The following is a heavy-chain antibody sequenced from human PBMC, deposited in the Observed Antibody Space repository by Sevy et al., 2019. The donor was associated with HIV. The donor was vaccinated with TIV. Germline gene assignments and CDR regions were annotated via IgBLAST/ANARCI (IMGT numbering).Heavy chain of an antibody. D-gene: IGHD3-9*01. CDR3: TTALNVLRYFDPLTHDAFDI. Sequence: GGSLRLSCAASGFTFSNAWMSWVRQAPGKGLEWVGRIKSKTDGGTTDYAAPVKGRFTISRDDSKNTLYLQMNSLKTEDTAVYYCTTALNVLRYFDPLTHDAFDIWGQETMVTVSS. CDR2: IKSKTDGGTT. CDR1: GFTFSNAW. J-gene: IGHJ3*02. V-gene: IGHV3-15*01.